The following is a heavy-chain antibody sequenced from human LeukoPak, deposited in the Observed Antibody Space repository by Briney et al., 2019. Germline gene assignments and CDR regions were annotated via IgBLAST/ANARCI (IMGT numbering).Heavy chain of an antibody. CDR1: GFTFSSYS. J-gene: IGHJ2*01. CDR3: AKVTMAAYWYIDL. V-gene: IGHV3-23*01. Sequence: GGSLRLSCAASGFTFSSYSMNWVRQAPGKGLEWVSGISFSGGSTYYADSVKGRFTISRDNSQNTLYLQMNSLRAEDTAEYYCAKVTMAAYWYIDLWGRGTLVTVSS. D-gene: IGHD2-8*01. CDR2: ISFSGGST.